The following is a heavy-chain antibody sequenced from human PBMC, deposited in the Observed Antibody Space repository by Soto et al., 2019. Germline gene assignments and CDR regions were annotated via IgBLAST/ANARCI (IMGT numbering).Heavy chain of an antibody. J-gene: IGHJ4*02. CDR1: GFTFSSYS. CDR2: ISSSSSTI. D-gene: IGHD5-18*01. Sequence: PGVTLRLSCAASGFTFSSYSMNWVRPATGKGLEWVSYISSSSSTIYYADSVKGRFTISRDNAKNSLYLQMNSLRAEDTAVYYCARDYSSYGPFDYWGQGTLVTVSS. V-gene: IGHV3-48*01. CDR3: ARDYSSYGPFDY.